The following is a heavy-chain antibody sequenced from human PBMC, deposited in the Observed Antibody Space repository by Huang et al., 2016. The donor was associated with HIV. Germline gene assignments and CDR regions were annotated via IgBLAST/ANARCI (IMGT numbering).Heavy chain of an antibody. CDR2: MNPKSGNT. Sequence: QVQLVQSGAEVKKPGASVKVSCKASGFNFNNYDFNWGRQASGQGLEWMGWMNPKSGNTGYAQKVQGRVTMTRNTAITTAYMELRSRRSEDTAVYYCARARGFLYDSTGYYSRYYFDSWGQGTLVTISS. CDR1: GFNFNNYD. D-gene: IGHD3-22*01. V-gene: IGHV1-8*02. J-gene: IGHJ4*02. CDR3: ARARGFLYDSTGYYSRYYFDS.